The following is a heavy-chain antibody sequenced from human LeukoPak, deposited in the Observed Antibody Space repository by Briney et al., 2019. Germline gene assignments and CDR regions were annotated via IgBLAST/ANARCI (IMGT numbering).Heavy chain of an antibody. CDR1: GGSISSSSYY. CDR2: INHSGST. Sequence: SETLSLTCTVSGGSISSSSYYWSWIRQPPGKGLEWIGEINHSGSTNYNPSLKSRVTISVDTSRNQFSLKLSSVTAADTAVYYCARGLYWIGNDYWGQGTLVTVSS. D-gene: IGHD1-14*01. V-gene: IGHV4-39*07. CDR3: ARGLYWIGNDY. J-gene: IGHJ4*02.